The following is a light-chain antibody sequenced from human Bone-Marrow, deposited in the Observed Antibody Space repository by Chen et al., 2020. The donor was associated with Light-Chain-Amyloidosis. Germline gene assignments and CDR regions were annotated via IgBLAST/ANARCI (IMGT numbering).Light chain of an antibody. Sequence: SYVLTQPSSVSVAPGQTATVACGGNNIGSTSVHWYQPTPGQAPLLVVYDDSHRPSGIPERLSGSNSGNTATLTISRVEAGDEADYYCQVWDRSSDRPVFGGGTKLTVL. J-gene: IGLJ3*02. CDR3: QVWDRSSDRPV. CDR2: DDS. V-gene: IGLV3-21*02. CDR1: NIGSTS.